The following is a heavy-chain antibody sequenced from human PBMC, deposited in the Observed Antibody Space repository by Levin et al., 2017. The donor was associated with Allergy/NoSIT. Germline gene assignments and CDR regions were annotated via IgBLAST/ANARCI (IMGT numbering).Heavy chain of an antibody. V-gene: IGHV3-23*01. D-gene: IGHD6-19*01. CDR1: EFTFTNYA. CDR3: AKGSGWYVYFDY. Sequence: GGSLRLSCAASEFTFTNYAMSWVRQAPGKGLEWVSSIANSGSSTYYADSVKGRFTISRDSSKNTLYLQMNSLRVEDTALYYCAKGSGWYVYFDYWGQGSQVTVSS. CDR2: IANSGSST. J-gene: IGHJ4*02.